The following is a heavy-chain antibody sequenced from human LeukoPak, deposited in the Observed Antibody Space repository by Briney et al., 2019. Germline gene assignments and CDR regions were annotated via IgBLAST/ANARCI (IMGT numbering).Heavy chain of an antibody. CDR2: ISYDGSDK. J-gene: IGHJ4*02. D-gene: IGHD3-9*01. CDR1: EFTLSSPG. V-gene: IGHV3-30-3*01. CDR3: ARGLTGYYSADY. Sequence: GGSLRLSCAASEFTLSSPGLHWFRQAPGKGLEWVAVISYDGSDKSYADSVKGRFTISRGNAKITLYLQMNSLRAEDTALYYCARGLTGYYSADYWGQGILVTVSS.